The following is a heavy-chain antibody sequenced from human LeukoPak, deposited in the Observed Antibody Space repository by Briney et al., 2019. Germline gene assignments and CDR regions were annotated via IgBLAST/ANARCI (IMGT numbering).Heavy chain of an antibody. CDR2: ISITSSTI. CDR3: ARDVRFYFDY. CDR1: GFTFSSYS. J-gene: IGHJ4*02. Sequence: GGSLRLSCVASGFTFSSYSMNWVRQAPGKGLEWVSYISITSSTIYYADSVKGRFTISRDNAKNSLSLQMNSLRHEDTAVYYCARDVRFYFDYWGRGTLVTVSS. V-gene: IGHV3-48*02.